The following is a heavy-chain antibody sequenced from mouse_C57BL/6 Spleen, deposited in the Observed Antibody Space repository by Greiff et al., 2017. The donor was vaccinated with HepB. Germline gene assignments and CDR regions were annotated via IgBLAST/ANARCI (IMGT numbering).Heavy chain of an antibody. V-gene: IGHV10-1*01. CDR1: GFSFNTYA. J-gene: IGHJ1*03. Sequence: EVQLQESGGGLVQPKGSLKLSCAASGFSFNTYAMNWVRQAPGKGLEWVARIRSKSNNYATYYADSVKDRFTISRDDSESMLYLQMNNLKTEDTAMYYCVRGLWYFDVWGTGTTVTVSS. CDR2: IRSKSNNYAT. CDR3: VRGLWYFDV.